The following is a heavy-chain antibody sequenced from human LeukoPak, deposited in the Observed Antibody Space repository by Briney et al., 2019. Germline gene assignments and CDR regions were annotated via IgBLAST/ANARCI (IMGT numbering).Heavy chain of an antibody. Sequence: SETLSLTCTVSGGSISSSSSYWGWIRQPPGKGLEWIGNIYYSGSTYYNPSLKSRVTISVDTSKNQFSLKLSSVTAADTAVYYCARATKFSSSWYDTGDWFDPWGQGTLVTVSS. V-gene: IGHV4-39*07. CDR3: ARATKFSSSWYDTGDWFDP. CDR2: IYYSGST. D-gene: IGHD6-13*01. CDR1: GGSISSSSSY. J-gene: IGHJ5*02.